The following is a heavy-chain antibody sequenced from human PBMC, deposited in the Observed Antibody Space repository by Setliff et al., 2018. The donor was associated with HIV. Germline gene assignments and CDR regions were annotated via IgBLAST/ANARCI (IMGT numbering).Heavy chain of an antibody. CDR1: GYTFINYG. CDR2: ISGYNRKT. CDR3: ARFLRGEHFASWKSNHSFDL. V-gene: IGHV1-18*01. Sequence: ASVKVSCKASGYTFINYGITWVRQAPGQGLEWMGWISGYNRKTTYAQKFQDRVTMTMDPSTSTAFMDLRSLTSADTAVYYCARFLRGEHFASWKSNHSFDLWGRGTLVTVSS. D-gene: IGHD1-1*01. J-gene: IGHJ2*01.